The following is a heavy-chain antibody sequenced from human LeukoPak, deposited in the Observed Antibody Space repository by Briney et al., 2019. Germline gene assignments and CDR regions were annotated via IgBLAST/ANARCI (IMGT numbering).Heavy chain of an antibody. Sequence: GGSLRLSRAASGFTFSSYWMSWVRQAPGKGLEWVANIKQDGSEKYYVDSVKGRFTISRDNAKNSLYLQMNSLRAEDTAVYYCARRQLVLYYYYYMDVWGKGTTVTVSS. J-gene: IGHJ6*03. CDR1: GFTFSSYW. V-gene: IGHV3-7*01. CDR3: ARRQLVLYYYYYMDV. CDR2: IKQDGSEK. D-gene: IGHD6-6*01.